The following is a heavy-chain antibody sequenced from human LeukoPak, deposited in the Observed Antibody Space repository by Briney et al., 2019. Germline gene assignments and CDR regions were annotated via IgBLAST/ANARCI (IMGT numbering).Heavy chain of an antibody. D-gene: IGHD2-15*01. J-gene: IGHJ6*02. CDR2: ISSSSSYI. V-gene: IGHV3-21*01. CDR3: ARDLRVARYCSGGSCYHYYGMDV. Sequence: GGSLRLSCAASGFTFSSYSMNWVRQAPGKGLEWVSSISSSSSYIYYADSVKGRFTISRDNAKNSLYLQMNSLRAEDTAVYYCARDLRVARYCSGGSCYHYYGMDVWGQGTTVTVSS. CDR1: GFTFSSYS.